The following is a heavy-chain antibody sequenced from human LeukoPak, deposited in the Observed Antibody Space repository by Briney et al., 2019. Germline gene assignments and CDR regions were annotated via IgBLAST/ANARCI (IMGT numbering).Heavy chain of an antibody. V-gene: IGHV1-8*01. CDR1: GYTFTSYD. CDR2: MNPNSGNT. D-gene: IGHD2-2*01. Sequence: GASVKVSCKASGYTFTSYDINWVRQATGQGLEWMGWMNPNSGNTGYAQKFQGRGTMTRNTSISTAYMELSSLRSEDTAVYYCARLPHCSSTSCYFRYYYYYMDVWGKGTTVTVSS. J-gene: IGHJ6*03. CDR3: ARLPHCSSTSCYFRYYYYYMDV.